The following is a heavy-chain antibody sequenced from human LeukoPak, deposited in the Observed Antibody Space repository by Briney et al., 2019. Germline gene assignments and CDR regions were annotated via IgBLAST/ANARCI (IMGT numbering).Heavy chain of an antibody. CDR2: IIPIFGTP. Sequence: ASVKVSCKASGYTFTSYDINWVRQATGQGLAWMGGIIPIFGTPNYAQRLQGRVTITADESTSTAYMELSSLRSEDTAVYYCVREEGQQLELAYFQHWGQGTLVTVSS. CDR3: VREEGQQLELAYFQH. J-gene: IGHJ1*01. V-gene: IGHV1-69*13. CDR1: GYTFTSYD. D-gene: IGHD6-13*01.